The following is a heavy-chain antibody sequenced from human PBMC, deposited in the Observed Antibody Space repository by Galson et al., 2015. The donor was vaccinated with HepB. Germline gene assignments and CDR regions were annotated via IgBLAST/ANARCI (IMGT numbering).Heavy chain of an antibody. Sequence: SETLSLTCAVSGASIRTTTDYWGWIRQPPGKGLEWVGSIYYSGSTYYNPSLRSRVTIFVDTSKNQFSLNISSVTAADTAVYYCARHDDDILILNWLDPWGQGTLVTVSS. D-gene: IGHD3-9*01. CDR3: ARHDDDILILNWLDP. V-gene: IGHV4-39*01. J-gene: IGHJ5*02. CDR1: GASIRTTTDY. CDR2: IYYSGST.